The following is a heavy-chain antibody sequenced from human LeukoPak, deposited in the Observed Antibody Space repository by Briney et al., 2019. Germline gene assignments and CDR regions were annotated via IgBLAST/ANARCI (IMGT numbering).Heavy chain of an antibody. Sequence: ASVKVSCKASGYTFTSYYMHWVRQAPGQGLEWMGIINPSGGGTSYAQKFQGRVTMTRDTSTSTVYMELSSLRSEDTAVYYCATNIVVVPAAKSRYYYGMDVWGQGATVTVSS. V-gene: IGHV1-46*01. D-gene: IGHD2-2*01. CDR3: ATNIVVVPAAKSRYYYGMDV. J-gene: IGHJ6*02. CDR2: INPSGGGT. CDR1: GYTFTSYY.